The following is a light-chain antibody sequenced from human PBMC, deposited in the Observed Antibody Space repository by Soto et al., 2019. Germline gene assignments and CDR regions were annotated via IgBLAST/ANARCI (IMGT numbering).Light chain of an antibody. V-gene: IGKV1-5*01. Sequence: DIQMTLSLSSVPASIGARVTIPXRASRGISPWFAWYQQQPGXAPKXXXYDXSSCASGFPSRLSGSGSETEFTRTITSLQPDDSVTYYCQQRKSYTRTFGQGTKVDIK. J-gene: IGKJ2*02. CDR3: QQRKSYTRT. CDR2: DXS. CDR1: RGISPW.